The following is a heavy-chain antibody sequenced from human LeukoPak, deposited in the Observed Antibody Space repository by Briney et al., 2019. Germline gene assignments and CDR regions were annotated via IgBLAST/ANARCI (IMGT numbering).Heavy chain of an antibody. V-gene: IGHV3-73*01. CDR2: IRSTANGYAT. D-gene: IGHD3-10*01. J-gene: IGHJ4*02. CDR3: TGNYYGSGSYPDFDY. CDR1: RFTFSGSA. Sequence: SGGSLRLSCAASRFTFSGSALHWVRQASGKGLEWVGRIRSTANGYATAYAASVKGRFTISRDDSKNTAYLQMDSLKTEDTAVYYCTGNYYGSGSYPDFDYWGQGTLVTVSS.